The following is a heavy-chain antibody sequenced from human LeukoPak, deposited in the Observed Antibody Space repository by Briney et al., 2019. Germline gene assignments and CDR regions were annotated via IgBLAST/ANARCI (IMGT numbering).Heavy chain of an antibody. V-gene: IGHV4-59*01. CDR1: GGSISSYY. J-gene: IGHJ4*02. CDR3: ARDHDSSGYQDY. D-gene: IGHD3-22*01. CDR2: IYYSGST. Sequence: SETPSLTCTVSGGSISSYYWSWIRQPPGKGLEWIGYIYYSGSTNYNPSLKSRVTISVDTSKNQFSLKLSSVTAADTAVYYCARDHDSSGYQDYWGQGTLVTVSS.